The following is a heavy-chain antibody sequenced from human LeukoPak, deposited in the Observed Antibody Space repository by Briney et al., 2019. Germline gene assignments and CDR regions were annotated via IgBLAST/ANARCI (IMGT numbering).Heavy chain of an antibody. CDR1: GGSISSYY. V-gene: IGHV4-4*07. D-gene: IGHD4-17*01. J-gene: IGHJ4*02. Sequence: PSETLSLTCTVSGGSISSYYWSWIRQPAGKGLEWIGRIYTSGSTNYNPSLKSRVTMSVDTSKNQFSLKLSSVTAADTAVYYCASTLRKVWPGLLFDYWGQGALVTVSS. CDR3: ASTLRKVWPGLLFDY. CDR2: IYTSGST.